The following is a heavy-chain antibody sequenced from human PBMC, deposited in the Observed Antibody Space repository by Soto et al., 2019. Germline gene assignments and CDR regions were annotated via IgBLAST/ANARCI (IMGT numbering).Heavy chain of an antibody. CDR1: GFTVSSNY. Sequence: EVQLVESGGGLVQPGGSLRLSCAASGFTVSSNYMSWIRQAPGKGLEWVSVIYSGGSTYYADSVKGRYTISRDNSKNTLYLQMNSLRAEDTAVYYCARARARYFQNWGQGTLVTVSS. CDR2: IYSGGST. V-gene: IGHV3-66*01. CDR3: ARARARYFQN. J-gene: IGHJ1*01.